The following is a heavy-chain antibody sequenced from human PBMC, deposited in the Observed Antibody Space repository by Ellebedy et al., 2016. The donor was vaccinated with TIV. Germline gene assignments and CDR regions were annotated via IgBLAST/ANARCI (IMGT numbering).Heavy chain of an antibody. J-gene: IGHJ4*02. CDR1: GFTFSHYG. CDR3: TRETNPPPGALAGTGFDC. Sequence: GGSLRLSCAASGFTFSHYGMHWVRQAPGKGLEWVAFKRFDGRNEYNGDSVKGRFIISRDLSKNTLCLQMTRLRSDDTGIYYCTRETNPPPGALAGTGFDCWGQGTLVIVSS. CDR2: KRFDGRNE. V-gene: IGHV3-30*02. D-gene: IGHD6-19*01.